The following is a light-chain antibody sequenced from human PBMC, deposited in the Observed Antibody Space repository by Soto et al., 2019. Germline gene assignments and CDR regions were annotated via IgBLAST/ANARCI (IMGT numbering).Light chain of an antibody. J-gene: IGLJ1*01. V-gene: IGLV2-14*01. CDR2: EVS. CDR3: NSYTSSNTYV. CDR1: SSDVGAHNF. Sequence: QSVLTQPASVSGSPGQAITISCSGSSSDVGAHNFVSWYQHHPGKAPKLMIYEVSNRPSGVSNRFSGSKSGNTASLTISGLQAEDEADYYCNSYTSSNTYVLGSGTKVTV.